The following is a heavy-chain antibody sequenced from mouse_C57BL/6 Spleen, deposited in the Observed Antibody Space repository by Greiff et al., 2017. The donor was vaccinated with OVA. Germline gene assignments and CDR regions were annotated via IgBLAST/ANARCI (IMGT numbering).Heavy chain of an antibody. CDR3: ARGNYFDY. V-gene: IGHV1-72*01. CDR2: LDPYSGGT. CDR1: GYSFTSYW. Sequence: VQLQQPGPELVKPGASVTLSCTASGYSFTSYWMSWVKQRPGRGLEWIGRLDPYSGGTKYNEKFKSKATLTVDTPSSTAYMQLSSLTSEDTAVYYSARGNYFDYWGQGTTLTVSS. J-gene: IGHJ2*01.